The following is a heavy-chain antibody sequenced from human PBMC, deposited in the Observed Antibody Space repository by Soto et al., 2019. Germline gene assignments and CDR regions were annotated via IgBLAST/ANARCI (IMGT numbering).Heavy chain of an antibody. Sequence: EVQLVESGGGLVKPGGSLRLSCAASGFTFSSYSMNWVRQAPGKGLEWVSSISSSSSYIYYADSVKGRFTISRDNAKNSLYLQMNSLRAEDTAVYYCARVPHQNGDYYYYYYMDVWGKGTTVTVSS. CDR2: ISSSSSYI. V-gene: IGHV3-21*01. CDR1: GFTFSSYS. D-gene: IGHD4-17*01. J-gene: IGHJ6*03. CDR3: ARVPHQNGDYYYYYYMDV.